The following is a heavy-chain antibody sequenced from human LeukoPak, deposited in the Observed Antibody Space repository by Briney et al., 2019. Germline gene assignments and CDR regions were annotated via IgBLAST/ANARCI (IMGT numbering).Heavy chain of an antibody. CDR2: IKQDGSEK. CDR1: GFTFSSYW. J-gene: IGHJ3*02. CDR3: ARWGIVRHDAFDI. D-gene: IGHD2/OR15-2a*01. Sequence: GGSLRLSCAASGFTFSSYWMSWVRQAPGKGLEWVANIKQDGSEKYYVDSVKGRFTISRDNAKNSLYLQMNSLRAEDTAVYYCARWGIVRHDAFDIWGQGTMVTVSS. V-gene: IGHV3-7*01.